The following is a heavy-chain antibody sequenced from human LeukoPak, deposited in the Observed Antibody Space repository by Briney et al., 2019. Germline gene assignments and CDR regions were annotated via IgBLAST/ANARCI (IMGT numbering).Heavy chain of an antibody. CDR3: AKEWKLLGRAFDI. J-gene: IGHJ3*02. D-gene: IGHD1-26*01. V-gene: IGHV1-69*13. CDR2: IIPIFGTA. Sequence: GASVKVSCKASGGTFSSYAISWVRQAPGQGLEWMGGIIPIFGTANYAQKFQGRVTITADESTSTAYMELSSLRSEDTAVYYCAKEWKLLGRAFDIWGQGTMVTVSS. CDR1: GGTFSSYA.